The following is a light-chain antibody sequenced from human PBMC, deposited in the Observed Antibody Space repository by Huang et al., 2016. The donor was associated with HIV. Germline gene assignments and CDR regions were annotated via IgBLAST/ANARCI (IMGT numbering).Light chain of an antibody. J-gene: IGKJ2*01. CDR2: GAS. CDR3: QQYDSLYT. V-gene: IGKV1-33*01. Sequence: IQMTQSPASLSAYVGDRVTITCQANQDIRSYLNWYQQKPGKVPRLLIYGASNVQAGVPSRFSGNGSGTDFTITISSLQSEDIATYYCQQYDSLYTFGQGTRLEIK. CDR1: QDIRSY.